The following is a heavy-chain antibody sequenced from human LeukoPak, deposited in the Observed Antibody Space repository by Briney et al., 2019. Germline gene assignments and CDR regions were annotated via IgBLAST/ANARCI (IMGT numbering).Heavy chain of an antibody. Sequence: GASVKVSCKASGYTFTSYGISWVRQAPGQGLEWMGWISAYNGNTNYAQKLQGRVTMTTDTSTSTAYMELRSLRSDDTAVYYCARVEETDSGSYWSVDYWGQGTLVTVSS. V-gene: IGHV1-18*01. J-gene: IGHJ4*02. CDR2: ISAYNGNT. CDR3: ARVEETDSGSYWSVDY. D-gene: IGHD1-26*01. CDR1: GYTFTSYG.